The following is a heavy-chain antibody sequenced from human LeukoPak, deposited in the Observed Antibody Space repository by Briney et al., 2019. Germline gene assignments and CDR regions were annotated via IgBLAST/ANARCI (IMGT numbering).Heavy chain of an antibody. CDR3: ARGYSGYVKNWYFDL. J-gene: IGHJ2*01. D-gene: IGHD5-12*01. V-gene: IGHV4-30-2*05. CDR2: IYHSGST. CDR1: GGSISSGGYY. Sequence: SETLSLTCTVSGGSISSGGYYWSWIRQPPGKGLEWIGYIYHSGSTYYNPSLKSRVTISVDTSKNQFSLKLSSVTAADTAVYYCARGYSGYVKNWYFDLWGRGTLVTVSS.